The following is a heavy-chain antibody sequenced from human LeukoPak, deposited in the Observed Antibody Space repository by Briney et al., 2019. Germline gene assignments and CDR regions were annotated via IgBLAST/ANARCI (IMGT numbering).Heavy chain of an antibody. CDR3: ARVRCSGGSCPYYYYYYMDV. CDR1: GGSISSSSYY. D-gene: IGHD2-15*01. Sequence: SETLSLTCTVSGGSISSSSYYWAWIRQPPGKGLEWIGSIHYSGSTYYNPSLQSRVTISIDTSKNQFSLKLRFVTAADTAMYYCARVRCSGGSCPYYYYYYMDVWGKGTTVTVSS. V-gene: IGHV4-39*07. J-gene: IGHJ6*03. CDR2: IHYSGST.